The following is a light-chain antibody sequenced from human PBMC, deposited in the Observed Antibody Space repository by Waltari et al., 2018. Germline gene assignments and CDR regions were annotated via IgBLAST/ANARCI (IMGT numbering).Light chain of an antibody. V-gene: IGKV2-28*01. CDR2: LVS. CDR3: MQARQTPWT. J-gene: IGKJ1*01. CDR1: QSLLHSSGYTF. Sequence: DIVMPQSPRFLPVTPGGPASISCRSSQSLLHSSGYTFLDWYLQKPGQSPQLLIYLVSNRASGVPDRFSGSGSGTDFTLKISRVEAEDVGVYYCMQARQTPWTFGQGTKVEIK.